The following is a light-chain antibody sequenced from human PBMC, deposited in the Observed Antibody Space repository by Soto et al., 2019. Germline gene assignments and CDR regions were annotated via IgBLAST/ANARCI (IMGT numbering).Light chain of an antibody. CDR1: QSVSSY. CDR3: QQYGSSGT. Sequence: EIVLTQSPATLSLSTGERATLSCRASQSVSSYVAWYQQKPGQAPRLLIYDASNRATGIPGRFSGSGSGTDFTLTISRLEPEDFAVYYCQQYGSSGTFGQGTKVDIK. CDR2: DAS. J-gene: IGKJ1*01. V-gene: IGKV3-20*01.